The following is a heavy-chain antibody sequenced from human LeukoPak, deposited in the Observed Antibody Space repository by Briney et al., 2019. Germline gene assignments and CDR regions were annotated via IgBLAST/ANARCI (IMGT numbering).Heavy chain of an antibody. CDR1: GFTFSSHS. J-gene: IGHJ4*02. Sequence: GGSLRLSCAASGFTFSSHSMNWVRQAPGQGLEWVSYITSSSSTIHYADSVKGRFTVSRDNAKNSLYLQMNTLRVEDTAVYYCVRGDSGNYPGFWGQGTLVTVSS. CDR3: VRGDSGNYPGF. D-gene: IGHD1-26*01. CDR2: ITSSSSTI. V-gene: IGHV3-48*04.